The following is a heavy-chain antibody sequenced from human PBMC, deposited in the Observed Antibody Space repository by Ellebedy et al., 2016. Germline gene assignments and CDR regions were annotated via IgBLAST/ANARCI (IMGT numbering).Heavy chain of an antibody. CDR2: IVYTGTAA. J-gene: IGHJ4*02. D-gene: IGHD5/OR15-5a*01. CDR1: GFTFNVAG. Sequence: GESLKISXAASGFTFNVAGMTWVRQAPGKGLEWVATIVYTGTAAYYSDSAKGRFIISRDNAKNSLYLQMNSLRTEDTAFYYCATFLEGVSDYWGQGTLVTVSS. V-gene: IGHV3-21*04. CDR3: ATFLEGVSDY.